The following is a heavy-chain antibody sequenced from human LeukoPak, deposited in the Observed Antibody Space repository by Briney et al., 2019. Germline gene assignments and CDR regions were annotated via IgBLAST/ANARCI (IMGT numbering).Heavy chain of an antibody. CDR1: GGSISIGGYY. CDR2: IFYNGNT. D-gene: IGHD3-22*01. Sequence: PPETLSLTCTVSGGSISIGGYYWSWIRQHPGKGLEWTGYIFYNGNTYYNPSLKSRLTISGDTSENQFSLKLSSVTAADTAVYYCVRNFDSYNAFDIWGQGTMVAVSS. CDR3: VRNFDSYNAFDI. J-gene: IGHJ3*02. V-gene: IGHV4-31*03.